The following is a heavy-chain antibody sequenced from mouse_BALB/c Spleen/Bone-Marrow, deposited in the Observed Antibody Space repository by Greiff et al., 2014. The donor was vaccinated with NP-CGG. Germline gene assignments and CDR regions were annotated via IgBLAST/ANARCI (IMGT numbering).Heavy chain of an antibody. Sequence: EVQLVESGGGLVKPGGSLKLSCAASGFTFSDFYMYWVRQTPEKRLEWVATISYGGSSIYYPDSVKGRFTISRDDAKNNLYLQMSSLKSEDTAMYYCARDRGVQGYAMDYWGQGTSVTVSS. CDR2: ISYGGSSI. J-gene: IGHJ4*01. CDR1: GFTFSDFY. V-gene: IGHV5-4*02. D-gene: IGHD2-14*01. CDR3: ARDRGVQGYAMDY.